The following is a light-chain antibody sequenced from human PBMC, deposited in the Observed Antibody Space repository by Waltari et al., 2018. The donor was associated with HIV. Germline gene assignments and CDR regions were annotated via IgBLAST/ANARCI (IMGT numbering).Light chain of an antibody. Sequence: EIVLTQSPGTLSLSPGDRATLSCRASQSVSSSSLAWDQQKPGQAPRLLIYVASSRATGIPDRCSGSGSGTDFTLTISRLEPEDFAVYYCHHYGASSHTFGQGTNLEIK. CDR2: VAS. CDR1: QSVSSSS. V-gene: IGKV3-20*01. CDR3: HHYGASSHT. J-gene: IGKJ2*01.